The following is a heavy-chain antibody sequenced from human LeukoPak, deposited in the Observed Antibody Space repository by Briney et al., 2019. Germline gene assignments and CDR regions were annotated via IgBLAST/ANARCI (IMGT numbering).Heavy chain of an antibody. V-gene: IGHV3-48*02. CDR3: ARTSSGFDI. CDR2: ISSSASTI. Sequence: TGGSLRLSCVASGFTNSSYRMNWVRQAPGKGLEWVSYISSSASTIYYADSVKGRFTISRDNAKNSLYLQMNSLRDEDTALYYCARTSSGFDIWGQGTMVTVSS. J-gene: IGHJ3*02. CDR1: GFTNSSYR. D-gene: IGHD6-25*01.